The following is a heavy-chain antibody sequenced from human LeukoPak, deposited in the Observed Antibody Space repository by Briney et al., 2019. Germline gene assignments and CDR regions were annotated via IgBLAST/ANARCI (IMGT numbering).Heavy chain of an antibody. Sequence: GGSLRLSCAASGLTFSSYAMSRVRQAPGKGLEWVSAISGSGGSTYYADSVKGRFTISRDTSKNTLYLQMNSLRAEDTAVYYCAKVNYYDSTGFYDYWGQGTLVTVSS. V-gene: IGHV3-23*01. J-gene: IGHJ4*02. CDR3: AKVNYYDSTGFYDY. D-gene: IGHD3-22*01. CDR1: GLTFSSYA. CDR2: ISGSGGST.